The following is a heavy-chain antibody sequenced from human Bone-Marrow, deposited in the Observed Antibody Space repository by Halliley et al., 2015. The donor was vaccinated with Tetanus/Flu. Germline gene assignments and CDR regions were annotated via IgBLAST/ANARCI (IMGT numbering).Heavy chain of an antibody. J-gene: IGHJ4*02. CDR2: YDGSNH. Sequence: YDGSNHYYPNSVKGRFTISRDDSKNTLYLQMTSLRPEDTALYYCAKVRGRDASGPLDYWGQGTLVTVSS. V-gene: IGHV3-30*18. D-gene: IGHD2-15*01. CDR3: AKVRGRDASGPLDY.